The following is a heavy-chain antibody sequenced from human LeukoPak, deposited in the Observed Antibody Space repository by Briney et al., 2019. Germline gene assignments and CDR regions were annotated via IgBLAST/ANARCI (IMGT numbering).Heavy chain of an antibody. CDR3: AREGGFHYDSSGDAFDI. CDR2: ISSNSAYI. J-gene: IGHJ3*02. V-gene: IGHV3-21*01. CDR1: GLTSGRDT. Sequence: AWFLRCSCAGSGLTSGRDTMSGVGQALGKGLEWVSSISSNSAYIYYADSLRGRLTISRDNAKNSLYLQVDSLGADDTAVYYCAREGGFHYDSSGDAFDIWGQGTMVTVSS. D-gene: IGHD3-22*01.